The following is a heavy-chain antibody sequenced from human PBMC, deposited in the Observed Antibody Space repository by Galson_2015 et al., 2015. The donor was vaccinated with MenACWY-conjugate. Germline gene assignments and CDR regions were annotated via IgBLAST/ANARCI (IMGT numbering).Heavy chain of an antibody. D-gene: IGHD3-22*01. V-gene: IGHV3-7*03. CDR3: ARDRTYHDGNAYYDVFDV. CDR2: IKGDGSVK. J-gene: IGHJ3*01. Sequence: SLRLSCATSGFSFNSYWMTWVRQAPGKGLEWVANIKGDGSVKYYVDSVKGRFTISRDNAQNSLYLQMDSLRGEDTAVYYCARDRTYHDGNAYYDVFDVWGQGTMVTVSS. CDR1: GFSFNSYW.